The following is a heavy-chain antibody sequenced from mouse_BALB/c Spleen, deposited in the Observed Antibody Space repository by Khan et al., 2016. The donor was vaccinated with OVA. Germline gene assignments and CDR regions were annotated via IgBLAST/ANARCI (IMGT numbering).Heavy chain of an antibody. CDR1: GYTFTDYA. Sequence: QVQLQQSGPELVRPGVSVKIPCKGSGYTFTDYAVHWMKQSHTKSLEWIGIISTYSGNTNYNQNFKGKATMTVDKSSSTAYMELARLTSEDSAIYYCASPAYDGYYDYWGQGTTLTVSS. CDR3: ASPAYDGYYDY. V-gene: IGHV1S137*01. CDR2: ISTYSGNT. J-gene: IGHJ2*01. D-gene: IGHD2-3*01.